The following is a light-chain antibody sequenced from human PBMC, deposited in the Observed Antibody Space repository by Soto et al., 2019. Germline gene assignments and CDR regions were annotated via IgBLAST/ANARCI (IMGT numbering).Light chain of an antibody. CDR2: GAS. J-gene: IGKJ1*01. CDR3: QQYGSSGT. CDR1: QSISIN. V-gene: IGKV3-20*01. Sequence: EIVLTQSACTLSESPGDRVTLSCRASQSISINLAWYQHKPGQAPRLLIYGASNRATGIPDRFSGSGSGTDFTLTISRLEPEDFAVYYCQQYGSSGTFGQGTKVDIK.